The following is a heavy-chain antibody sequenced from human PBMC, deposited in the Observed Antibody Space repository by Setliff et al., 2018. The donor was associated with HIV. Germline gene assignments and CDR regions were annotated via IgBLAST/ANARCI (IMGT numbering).Heavy chain of an antibody. Sequence: GGSLRLSCAASGFAFRNWWMHWVRQAPGKGLEWVSRTDRDGFGTTYADSVKGRFTISRDNSENMLYLQMSSLRVEDTAMYYCARDLELGRPHEDAFDFWGQGTMVTVSS. J-gene: IGHJ3*01. D-gene: IGHD1-26*01. CDR2: TDRDGFGT. CDR3: ARDLELGRPHEDAFDF. V-gene: IGHV3-74*03. CDR1: GFAFRNWW.